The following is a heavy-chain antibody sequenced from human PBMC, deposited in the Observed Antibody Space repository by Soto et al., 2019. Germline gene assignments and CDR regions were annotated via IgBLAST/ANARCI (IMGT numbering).Heavy chain of an antibody. CDR3: ANSYSSGWFDY. CDR1: GFTFDDYA. V-gene: IGHV3-43*02. CDR2: ISGDGGST. D-gene: IGHD6-19*01. J-gene: IGHJ4*02. Sequence: GGSLRLSCAASGFTFDDYAMHWVRQAPGKGLEWVSLISGDGGSTYYADSVKGRFTISRDNSKNSLYLQMNSLRTEDIALYYCANSYSSGWFDYWGQGTLVTVSS.